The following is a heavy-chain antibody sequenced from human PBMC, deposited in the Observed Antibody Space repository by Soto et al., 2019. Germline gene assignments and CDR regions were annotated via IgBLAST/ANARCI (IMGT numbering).Heavy chain of an antibody. CDR2: IYFNGGT. D-gene: IGHD4-17*01. CDR3: ARRGVTMGSDWFDP. J-gene: IGHJ5*02. CDR1: GCSISSSTYY. V-gene: IGHV4-39*01. Sequence: SETLSLTCTVSGCSISSSTYYWGWIRQPPGKGLEWIGSIYFNGGTYYNPSLRSRVTISVDTSKNQFSLKLTSVTAADTAVYYCARRGVTMGSDWFDPWGQGTLVTVSS.